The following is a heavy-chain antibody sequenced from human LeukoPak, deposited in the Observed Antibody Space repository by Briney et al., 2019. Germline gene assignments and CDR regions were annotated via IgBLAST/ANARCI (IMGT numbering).Heavy chain of an antibody. J-gene: IGHJ5*02. CDR1: GGSISTYY. CDR2: IYTSGST. V-gene: IGHV4-4*07. D-gene: IGHD3-10*01. Sequence: PSETLSLTCTVSGGSISTYYWSWIRQPAGKGLEWIGRIYTSGSTNYNPSLKSRVTMSVDTSKNQFSLKLSSVTAADTAVYYCARVENYGSGSSEYWFDPWGQGTLVTVSS. CDR3: ARVENYGSGSSEYWFDP.